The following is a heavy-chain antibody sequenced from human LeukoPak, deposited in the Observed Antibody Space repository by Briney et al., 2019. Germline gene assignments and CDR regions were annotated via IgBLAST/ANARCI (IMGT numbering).Heavy chain of an antibody. CDR1: GSISSGGYF. CDR3: AGDGVGSGSYTFDP. V-gene: IGHV4-61*02. Sequence: SETLSLTCTVSGSISSGGYFWSWIRQPAGKGLEWIGRIYPTGNTNYNPSLKSRVTILLDTSRNQFSLKVTSVTAADTAVYYCAGDGVGSGSYTFDPWGQGTLVTVSS. J-gene: IGHJ5*02. CDR2: IYPTGNT. D-gene: IGHD3-10*01.